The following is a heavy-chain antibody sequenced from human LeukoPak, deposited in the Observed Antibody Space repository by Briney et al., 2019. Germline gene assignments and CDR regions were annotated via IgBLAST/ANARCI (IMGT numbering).Heavy chain of an antibody. CDR3: ARAYQYSSPPTEIPLNDY. V-gene: IGHV3-11*01. CDR1: GFTFSDYY. D-gene: IGHD5-18*01. Sequence: PGGSLRLSCAASGFTFSDYYMSWIRQAPGKGLEWVSYISSSGSTIYYADSVKGRFTISRDNAKNSLYLQMNSLRAEDTAVYYCARAYQYSSPPTEIPLNDYWGQGTLVTVSS. J-gene: IGHJ4*02. CDR2: ISSSGSTI.